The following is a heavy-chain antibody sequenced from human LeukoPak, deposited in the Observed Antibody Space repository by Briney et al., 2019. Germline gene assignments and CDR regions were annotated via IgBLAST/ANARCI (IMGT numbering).Heavy chain of an antibody. CDR2: MNPNSGNT. CDR3: ARRPQWLVPNWFDP. CDR1: GYTFTSYD. Sequence: GASVKVSCKASGYTFTSYDINWVRQATGQGLEWMGWMNPNSGNTGYAQKFQGRVTITRNTSISTAYMELSSLRSEDTAVYYCARRPQWLVPNWFDPWGQGTLVTVSS. J-gene: IGHJ5*02. D-gene: IGHD6-19*01. V-gene: IGHV1-8*03.